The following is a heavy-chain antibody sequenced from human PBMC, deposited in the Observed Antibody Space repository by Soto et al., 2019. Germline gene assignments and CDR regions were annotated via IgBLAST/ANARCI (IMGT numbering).Heavy chain of an antibody. D-gene: IGHD6-13*01. CDR3: ARDLQSSSWYPTDAFDI. CDR2: ISAYNGNT. CDR1: GFTFTSYG. J-gene: IGHJ3*02. V-gene: IGHV1-18*01. Sequence: GSVKVSCKASGFTFTSYGIRWVRQAPGQGLEWMGWISAYNGNTNYAQKLQGRVTMTTDTSTSTAYMELRSLRSDDTAVYYCARDLQSSSWYPTDAFDIWGQGTMVTVSS.